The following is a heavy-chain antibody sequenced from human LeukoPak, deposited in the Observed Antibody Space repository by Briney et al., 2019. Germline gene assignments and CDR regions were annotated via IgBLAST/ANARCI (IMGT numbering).Heavy chain of an antibody. J-gene: IGHJ4*02. V-gene: IGHV3-9*01. CDR3: AKGFDSSGYYAFGY. CDR2: ISWNSGSI. Sequence: PGRSLRLSCAASGYTFDDYAMHWVRQAPGKGLEWVSGISWNSGSIGYADSVKGRFTISRDNAKNSLYLQMNSLRAEDTALYYCAKGFDSSGYYAFGYWGQGTLVTVSS. D-gene: IGHD3-22*01. CDR1: GYTFDDYA.